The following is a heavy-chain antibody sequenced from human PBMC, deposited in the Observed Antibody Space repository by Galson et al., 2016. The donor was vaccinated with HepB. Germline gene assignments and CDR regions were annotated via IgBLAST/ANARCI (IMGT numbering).Heavy chain of an antibody. V-gene: IGHV3-23*01. Sequence: SLRLSCAASGFSFSDFAMSWVRQAPGKGLEWVSGISFGGSTTYYADSVKGRFTTSRDNSKNTLYLQMNSLRAEDTAVYYCAKRLPTTRPGVVRFDPWGQGALVTVSS. J-gene: IGHJ5*02. CDR3: AKRLPTTRPGVVRFDP. CDR1: GFSFSDFA. D-gene: IGHD6-6*01. CDR2: ISFGGSTT.